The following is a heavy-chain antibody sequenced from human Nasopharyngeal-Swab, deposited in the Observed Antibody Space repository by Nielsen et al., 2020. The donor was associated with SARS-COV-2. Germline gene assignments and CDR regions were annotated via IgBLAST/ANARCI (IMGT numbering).Heavy chain of an antibody. Sequence: ASVKVSCKASGYTFTSYAMNWVRQAPGQGLEWMGWINTNTGNPTYAQGFTGRFVFSLDTSVSTAYLQISSLKAEDTAVYYCARDLGGGYSYGYAINRYYSGMDVWGQGTTVTVSS. CDR1: GYTFTSYA. CDR2: INTNTGNP. D-gene: IGHD5-18*01. V-gene: IGHV7-4-1*02. CDR3: ARDLGGGYSYGYAINRYYSGMDV. J-gene: IGHJ6*02.